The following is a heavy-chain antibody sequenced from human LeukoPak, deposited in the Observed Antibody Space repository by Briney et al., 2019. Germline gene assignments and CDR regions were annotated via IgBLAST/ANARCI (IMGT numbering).Heavy chain of an antibody. V-gene: IGHV1-46*01. CDR1: GYTFTSYY. Sequence: ASVKVSCKASGYTFTSYYMHWVRQAPGQGLEWMGIINPSGGSTSYAQKFQGRGTMTRDTSTSTVYMELSSLRSEDTAVYYCARGPESTMVPFSAPLWGQGTMVTVSS. CDR2: INPSGGST. J-gene: IGHJ3*01. D-gene: IGHD3-10*01. CDR3: ARGPESTMVPFSAPL.